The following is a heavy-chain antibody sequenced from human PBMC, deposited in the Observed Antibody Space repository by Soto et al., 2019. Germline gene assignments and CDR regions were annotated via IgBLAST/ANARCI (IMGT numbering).Heavy chain of an antibody. V-gene: IGHV4-4*07. D-gene: IGHD1-26*01. CDR1: GGSISSYY. CDR3: ARGGGLAGAFYYYYGMDV. Sequence: SETLSLTCTVSGGSISSYYWSWIRQPAGKGLEWIGRIYTSGSTNYNPSLKSRVTMSVDTSKNQFSLKLSSVTAADTAVYYCARGGGLAGAFYYYYGMDVWGQGTTVTVSS. CDR2: IYTSGST. J-gene: IGHJ6*02.